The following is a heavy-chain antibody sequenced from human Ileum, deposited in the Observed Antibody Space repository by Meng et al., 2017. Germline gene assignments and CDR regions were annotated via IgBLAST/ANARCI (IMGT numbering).Heavy chain of an antibody. V-gene: IGHV4-34*01. D-gene: IGHD1-26*01. CDR3: ARRVGATPYAYNWLDP. Sequence: QVQLQQWGAGLLKPSGTLSLTCGVYGGSFSGYYWSWIRQPPGKGLEWIGEIDRSGGTNYNPSLKNRVTISVDTSNNRFSLKLSSVKAADTALYFCARRVGATPYAYNWLDPWGQGTLVTVSS. CDR2: IDRSGGT. J-gene: IGHJ5*02. CDR1: GGSFSGYY.